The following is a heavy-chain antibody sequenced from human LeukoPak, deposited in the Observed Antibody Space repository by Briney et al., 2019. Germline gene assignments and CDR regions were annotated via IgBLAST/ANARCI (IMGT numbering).Heavy chain of an antibody. D-gene: IGHD1-26*01. J-gene: IGHJ3*01. CDR3: VKATGSQPRAGAFDF. V-gene: IGHV3-9*01. CDR1: GFTLDDHA. CDR2: ISWNSGRI. Sequence: GGSLRLSCVSSGFTLDDHAMNWVRQAPGKGLEWVAGISWNSGRIGYADSVKGRFTISRDNTKNSLDLQVTGLRSEDTALYYCVKATGSQPRAGAFDFWGQGTSVTVSS.